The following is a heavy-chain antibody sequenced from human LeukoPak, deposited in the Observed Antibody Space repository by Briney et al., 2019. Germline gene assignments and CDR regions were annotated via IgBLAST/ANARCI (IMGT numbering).Heavy chain of an antibody. CDR2: ISYDGSNK. CDR3: ARDREMATIQYYFDY. J-gene: IGHJ4*02. CDR1: GFTFSSYA. Sequence: GGSLRLSCAASGFTFSSYAMHWVRQAPGKGLEWVAVISYDGSNKYYADSVKGRFTISRDTSKNTLYLQMNSLRAEDTAVYYCARDREMATIQYYFDYWGQGTLVTVSS. V-gene: IGHV3-30*04. D-gene: IGHD5-24*01.